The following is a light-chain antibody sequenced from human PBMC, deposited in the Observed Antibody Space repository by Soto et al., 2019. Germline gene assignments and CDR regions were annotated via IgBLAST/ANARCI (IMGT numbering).Light chain of an antibody. Sequence: QSVLTQSPSASAALGASVKLTCTLSSGYSSFAIAWHQQQPQKGPRYLMKLNSDSSHNRVAGIPDGFACSSSGAERYLTIARLQADDEADYYCQTCGTDIRVFGGGTKLTVL. V-gene: IGLV4-69*01. CDR3: QTCGTDIRV. CDR1: SGYSSFA. CDR2: LNSDSSH. J-gene: IGLJ2*01.